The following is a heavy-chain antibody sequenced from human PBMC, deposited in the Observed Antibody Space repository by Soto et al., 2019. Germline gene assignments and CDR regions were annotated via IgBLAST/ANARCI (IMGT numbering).Heavy chain of an antibody. CDR3: ARDRDPMTTVTEIGC. J-gene: IGHJ4*02. CDR1: GFTFSNYG. Sequence: ESGGGVVQPGRSLRLSCAASGFTFSNYGMHWVRQAPGKGLDWVAVIWYDGSNKYYGDSVKGRFTISRDNSKNTLYLQRNSLRGEDMAVYYCARDRDPMTTVTEIGCWGQGTLVTVSS. D-gene: IGHD4-17*01. CDR2: IWYDGSNK. V-gene: IGHV3-33*01.